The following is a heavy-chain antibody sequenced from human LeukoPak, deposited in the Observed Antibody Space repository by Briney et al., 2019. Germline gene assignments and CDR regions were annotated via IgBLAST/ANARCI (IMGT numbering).Heavy chain of an antibody. CDR1: GGSISSGSYY. Sequence: SQTLSLTCTVSGGSISSGSYYWSWIRQPAGKGLEWIGRIYTSGSTNYNPSLKSRVTISVDTSKNQFSLKLSSVTAADTAVYYCARETSQKGAHYMDVWGKGTTITISS. CDR2: IYTSGST. V-gene: IGHV4-61*02. CDR3: ARETSQKGAHYMDV. D-gene: IGHD3-16*01. J-gene: IGHJ6*03.